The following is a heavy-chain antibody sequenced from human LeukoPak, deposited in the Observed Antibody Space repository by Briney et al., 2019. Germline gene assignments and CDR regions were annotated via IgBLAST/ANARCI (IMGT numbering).Heavy chain of an antibody. CDR2: FYHGGSP. Sequence: SERLSLTCTVSGYSISTGYYWVWIRQPPGKGLEWIGTFYHGGSPYYNPSLKSRVTISVDTSKNQFSLNLTSVTAADTAVYYCARGLPSERITMVRGVIKRTYYFDYWGQGTLVTVFS. J-gene: IGHJ4*02. CDR1: GYSISTGYY. D-gene: IGHD3-10*01. CDR3: ARGLPSERITMVRGVIKRTYYFDY. V-gene: IGHV4-38-2*02.